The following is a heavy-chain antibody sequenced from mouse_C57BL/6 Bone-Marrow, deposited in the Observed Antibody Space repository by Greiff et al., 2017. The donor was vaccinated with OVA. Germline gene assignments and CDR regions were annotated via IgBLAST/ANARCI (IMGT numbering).Heavy chain of an antibody. D-gene: IGHD4-1*01. V-gene: IGHV1-42*01. CDR2: INPSTGGT. CDR3: ARGGTSPFAY. CDR1: GYSFTGYY. J-gene: IGHJ3*01. Sequence: VQLQQSGPELVKPGASVKISCKASGYSFTGYYMNWVKQSPEKSLEWIGEINPSTGGTTYNQKFKAKATLTVDKSSSTAYMQLKSLTSEDSAVYYCARGGTSPFAYWGQGNLVTVSA.